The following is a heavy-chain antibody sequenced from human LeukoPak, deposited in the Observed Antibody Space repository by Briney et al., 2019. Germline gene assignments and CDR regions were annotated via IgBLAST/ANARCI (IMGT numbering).Heavy chain of an antibody. CDR3: ARAGTGLPTGGIYYYYMDV. CDR2: IIPIFGTA. Sequence: SVKVSCKASGYTFIDYYMHWVRQAPGQGLEWMGGIIPIFGTANYAQKFQGRVTITADKSTSTAYMELSSLRSEDTAVYYCARAGTGLPTGGIYYYYMDVWGKGTTVTVSS. V-gene: IGHV1-69*06. D-gene: IGHD1-1*01. CDR1: GYTFIDYY. J-gene: IGHJ6*03.